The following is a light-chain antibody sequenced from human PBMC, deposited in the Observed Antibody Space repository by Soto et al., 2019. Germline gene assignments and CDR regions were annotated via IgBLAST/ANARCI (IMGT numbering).Light chain of an antibody. CDR1: QNNKNY. CDR2: GAS. V-gene: IGKV4-1*01. CDR3: QDYYIFWT. J-gene: IGKJ1*01. Sequence: TQSPDALAVSRGARATINYKSSQNNKNYLAWYQQKTGQPPKLLIDGASTRASGVPDRFSGSGSGTDFTLTISSLQAEDVALYYCQDYYIFWTFGQGTKVDIK.